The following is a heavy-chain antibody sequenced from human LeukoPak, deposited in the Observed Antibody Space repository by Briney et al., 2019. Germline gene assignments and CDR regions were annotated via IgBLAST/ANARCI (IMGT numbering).Heavy chain of an antibody. D-gene: IGHD6-13*01. CDR2: IYYSGST. Sequence: LSETLSLTCTVSGGSISSYYWSWIRQPPGKGLEWIGYIYYSGSTNYNPSLKSRVTISVDTSKNQFSLKLSSVTAADTAVYYCARVLVGPSSSWYYFDYWGQGTLVTVSS. CDR1: GGSISSYY. CDR3: ARVLVGPSSSWYYFDY. J-gene: IGHJ4*02. V-gene: IGHV4-59*01.